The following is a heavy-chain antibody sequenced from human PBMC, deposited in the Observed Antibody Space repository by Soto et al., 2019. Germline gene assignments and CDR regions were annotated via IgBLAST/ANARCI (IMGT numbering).Heavy chain of an antibody. Sequence: GSLRLSCAASGFTFSSYGMHWVRQAPGKGLEWVAAISSDGSNRYYVDSVKGRFTISRDNSKTTLYLQMNSLRAEDTAVHYCAKDRDYSNYYSHFGMDVWGQGTTVTVSS. CDR3: AKDRDYSNYYSHFGMDV. CDR1: GFTFSSYG. D-gene: IGHD4-4*01. CDR2: ISSDGSNR. V-gene: IGHV3-30*18. J-gene: IGHJ6*02.